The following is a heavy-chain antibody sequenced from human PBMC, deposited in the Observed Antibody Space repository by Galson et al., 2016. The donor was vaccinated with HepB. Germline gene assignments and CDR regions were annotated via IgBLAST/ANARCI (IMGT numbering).Heavy chain of an antibody. Sequence: SETLSLTCTISGGSITGHYWSWIRQPPGKGPEWIGHIYYRRGTNYNPSLKSRVSISVDSSKNQFSLRLTSVTPADTAVYYCAREVKDYGDYVDYWGQGTLVTVSS. D-gene: IGHD4-17*01. V-gene: IGHV4-59*11. J-gene: IGHJ4*02. CDR2: IYYRRGT. CDR3: AREVKDYGDYVDY. CDR1: GGSITGHY.